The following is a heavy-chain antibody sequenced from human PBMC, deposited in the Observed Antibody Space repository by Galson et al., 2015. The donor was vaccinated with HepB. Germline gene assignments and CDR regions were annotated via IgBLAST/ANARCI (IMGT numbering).Heavy chain of an antibody. D-gene: IGHD3-16*01. J-gene: IGHJ6*02. Sequence: SVKVSCKASGYTFTGYYMHWVRQAPGQGLEWMGWINPNSGGTEYAQNFQGWATMTRDTSISTAYMELSSLRSDDTAVYYCAFGSRHYYGMDVWGQGTTVTVSS. V-gene: IGHV1-2*04. CDR1: GYTFTGYY. CDR3: AFGSRHYYGMDV. CDR2: INPNSGGT.